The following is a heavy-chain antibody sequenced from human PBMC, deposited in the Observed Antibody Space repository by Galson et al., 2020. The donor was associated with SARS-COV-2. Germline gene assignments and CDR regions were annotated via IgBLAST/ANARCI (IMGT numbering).Heavy chain of an antibody. CDR2: ITGGSGST. CDR1: EFNLRSSA. V-gene: IGHV3-23*01. Sequence: GESLRHSCAASEFNLRSSAMSWVRQAPGKGLEWVSSITGGSGSTFYADSVKGRFTISRDNSKNTLLLQMNGLRAEDTAIYYCVKDPRESFGSGAIYHFDYGGQGTLVTVSS. J-gene: IGHJ4*02. D-gene: IGHD3-10*01. CDR3: VKDPRESFGSGAIYHFDY.